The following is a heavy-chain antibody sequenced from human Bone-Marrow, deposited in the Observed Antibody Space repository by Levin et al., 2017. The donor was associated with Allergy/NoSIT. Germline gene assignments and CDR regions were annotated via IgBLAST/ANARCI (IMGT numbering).Heavy chain of an antibody. D-gene: IGHD6-19*01. CDR2: IWYDGSNK. J-gene: IGHJ3*02. CDR3: ASQPYSSGWYGAFDI. Sequence: GESLKISCAASGFTFSSYGMHWVRQAPGKGLEWVAVIWYDGSNKYYADSVKGRFTISRDNSKNTLYLQMNSLRAEDTAVYYCASQPYSSGWYGAFDIWGQGTMVTVSS. CDR1: GFTFSSYG. V-gene: IGHV3-33*01.